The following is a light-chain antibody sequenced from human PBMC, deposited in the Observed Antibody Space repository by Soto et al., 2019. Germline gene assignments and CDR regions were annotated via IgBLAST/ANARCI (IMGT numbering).Light chain of an antibody. Sequence: QSVLTQPASVSGSPGQSITISCTGTSSDVGSYNLVSWYQQHPGKAPKLMIYEVSKRPSGLSNRFSASKSGNTASLTISGLQAEDEADYYCCSYAHSSTYVFGTGTRSPS. CDR3: CSYAHSSTYV. J-gene: IGLJ1*01. CDR1: SSDVGSYNL. V-gene: IGLV2-23*02. CDR2: EVS.